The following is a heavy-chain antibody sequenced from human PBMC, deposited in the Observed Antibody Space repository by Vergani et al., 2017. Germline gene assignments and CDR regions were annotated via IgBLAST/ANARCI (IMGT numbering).Heavy chain of an antibody. J-gene: IGHJ6*02. CDR2: IIPILGIP. CDR1: GGTFSSYT. CDR3: ARDRGTRTYGLDV. D-gene: IGHD3-16*01. Sequence: QVQLVQSGAEVKKPGSSVKVSCKASGGTFSSYTVTWVRQAPGQGLEWMGRIIPILGIPNYGQKLQGRVTITADKSTNTAYMELSSLRSEDTAVYYCARDRGTRTYGLDVWGQGTTVTVSS. V-gene: IGHV1-69*08.